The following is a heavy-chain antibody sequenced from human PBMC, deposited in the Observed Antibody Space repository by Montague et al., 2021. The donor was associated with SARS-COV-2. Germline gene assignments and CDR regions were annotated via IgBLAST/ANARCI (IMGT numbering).Heavy chain of an antibody. CDR3: ARVPFSSSWYYLDY. J-gene: IGHJ4*02. V-gene: IGHV4-59*12. CDR1: GGSITGYF. D-gene: IGHD6-13*01. CDR2: MHYSGST. Sequence: SETLSLTCTIFGGSITGYFWTWIRQPPGKGLEWLGHMHYSGSTKYNPSLESRVTMSIDTSESQFSLHLRSVTAADTGVYYCARVPFSSSWYYLDYWGQGTLVTVSS.